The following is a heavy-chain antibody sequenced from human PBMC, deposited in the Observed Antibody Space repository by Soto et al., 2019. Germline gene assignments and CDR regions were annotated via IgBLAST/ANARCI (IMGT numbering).Heavy chain of an antibody. Sequence: QIQLVQSGTEVKRSGASVQVSCKTSGYSFTTYGLSWVRQAPGRGLEWVGWISGYNGNTNYAQKFQGTVILTTDTPTTTGYIEIKSLSADDSAVYHCVRYRYCYHSSGPAPFECWGQGTQVTVSS. CDR2: ISGYNGNT. J-gene: IGHJ4*02. V-gene: IGHV1-18*01. D-gene: IGHD3-22*01. CDR1: GYSFTTYG. CDR3: VRYRYCYHSSGPAPFEC.